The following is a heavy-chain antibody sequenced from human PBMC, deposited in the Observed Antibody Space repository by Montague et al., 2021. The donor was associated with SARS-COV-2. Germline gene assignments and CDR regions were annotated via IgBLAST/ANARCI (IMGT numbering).Heavy chain of an antibody. CDR3: AHLIRYYDIFTGIPFDD. CDR2: IYSNGDK. J-gene: IGHJ4*02. D-gene: IGHD3-9*01. Sequence: PPLVKPTQTLTLICSFSGFSLDTRGAAVAWIRQPPGKALEWVGSIYSNGDKRYSPSLQRRLTITKDTSRNQVVVSLTNVDPLDTATYYCAHLIRYYDIFTGIPFDDWGQGTQVTVSS. V-gene: IGHV2-5*01. CDR1: GFSLDTRGAA.